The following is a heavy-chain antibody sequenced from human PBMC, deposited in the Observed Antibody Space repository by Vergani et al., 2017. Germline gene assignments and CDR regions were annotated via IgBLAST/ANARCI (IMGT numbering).Heavy chain of an antibody. CDR2: ISYDGSNK. V-gene: IGHV3-30*18. CDR3: AKVDRNFRSGGGFDDSSAGGFDY. Sequence: QVQLVESGGGVVQPGRSLRLSCAASGFTFSSYGMHWVRQAPGKGLEWVAVISYDGSNKYYADSVKGRFTISRDNSKNTLYLQMNSLRAEDTAVYYCAKVDRNFRSGGGFDDSSAGGFDYWGQGTLVTVSS. J-gene: IGHJ4*02. D-gene: IGHD3-22*01. CDR1: GFTFSSYG.